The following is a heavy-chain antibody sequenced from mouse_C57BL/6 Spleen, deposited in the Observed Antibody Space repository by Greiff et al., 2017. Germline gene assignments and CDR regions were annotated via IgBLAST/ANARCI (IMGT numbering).Heavy chain of an antibody. CDR2: INPSSGYT. V-gene: IGHV1-7*01. Sequence: QVQLKQSGAELAKPGASVKLSCKASGYTFTSYWMHWVKQRPGQGLEWIGYINPSSGYTKYNQKFKDKATLTADKSSSTAYMQLRSLTYEDSAVYYCARGDGSSYKAMYYWGQGTSVTVSS. J-gene: IGHJ4*01. CDR3: ARGDGSSYKAMYY. CDR1: GYTFTSYW. D-gene: IGHD1-1*01.